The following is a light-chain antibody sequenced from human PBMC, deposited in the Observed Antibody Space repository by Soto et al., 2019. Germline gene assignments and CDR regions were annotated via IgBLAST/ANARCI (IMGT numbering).Light chain of an antibody. CDR2: GAS. Sequence: ETVLTQSPGTLSLSPGERASLSCRASQTIRSNYLAWYRQTPGQAPRRLIYGASNRTTGIAESFSGSGSGTDFRLIISRLEPEDFRLYYCQQYGSSPWTVGQGTTVEIK. CDR3: QQYGSSPWT. V-gene: IGKV3-20*01. J-gene: IGKJ1*01. CDR1: QTIRSNY.